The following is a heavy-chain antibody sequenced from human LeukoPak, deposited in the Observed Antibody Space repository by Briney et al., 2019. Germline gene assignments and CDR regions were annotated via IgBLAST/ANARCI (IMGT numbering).Heavy chain of an antibody. CDR1: GYTFTGYY. J-gene: IGHJ4*02. Sequence: ASVKVSCKASGYTFTGYYMHWVRQAPGQGLEWMGRVNPNSGGTNYAQKFQGRVTMTRDTSISTAYMELSRLRSDDTAVYYCARDTKGYGYHYWGQGTLVTVSS. CDR3: ARDTKGYGYHY. CDR2: VNPNSGGT. D-gene: IGHD5-18*01. V-gene: IGHV1-2*06.